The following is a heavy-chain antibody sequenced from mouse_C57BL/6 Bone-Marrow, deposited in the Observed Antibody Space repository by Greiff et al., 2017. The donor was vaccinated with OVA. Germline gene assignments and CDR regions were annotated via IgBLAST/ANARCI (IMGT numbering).Heavy chain of an antibody. CDR1: GYTFTDYN. CDR2: INPNNGGT. CDR3: ASYDYDGYYLAY. V-gene: IGHV1-22*01. Sequence: EVKLMESGPELVKPGASVKMSCKASGYTFTDYNMHWVKQSHGKSLEWFGYINPNNGGTSYNQKFKGKATLTVNKFSSTAYMELRNLTSEGSAVEYCASYDYDGYYLAYWGQGTTLTVSA. J-gene: IGHJ2*01. D-gene: IGHD2-4*01.